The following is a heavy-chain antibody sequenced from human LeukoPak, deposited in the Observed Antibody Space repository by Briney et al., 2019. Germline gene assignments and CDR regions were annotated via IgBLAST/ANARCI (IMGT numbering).Heavy chain of an antibody. V-gene: IGHV5-51*01. J-gene: IGHJ4*02. CDR3: ARSVYTYGPYYFDY. D-gene: IGHD5-18*01. CDR1: GYSFTSYW. Sequence: GESLKISCKGSGYSFTSYWIGWVRQMPGKGLEWMGVIYPGDSDIRYSPSFQGQVTISAAKSITTAYLQWSSLKASDTAMYYCARSVYTYGPYYFDYWGQGTLVTVSS. CDR2: IYPGDSDI.